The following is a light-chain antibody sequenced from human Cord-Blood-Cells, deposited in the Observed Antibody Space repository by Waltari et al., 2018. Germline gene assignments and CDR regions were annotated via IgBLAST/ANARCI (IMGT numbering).Light chain of an antibody. V-gene: IGKV1-33*01. Sequence: DIQMTQSPSSLSASVGDRVTITCQASQDISKYLNWYQQKPGKAPKLLIYDASNLETGVPTRFSGSGSGTDFTYTISSQQPEDIATYYCEQDDNLPITFGQETRLEIK. J-gene: IGKJ5*01. CDR1: QDISKY. CDR2: DAS. CDR3: EQDDNLPIT.